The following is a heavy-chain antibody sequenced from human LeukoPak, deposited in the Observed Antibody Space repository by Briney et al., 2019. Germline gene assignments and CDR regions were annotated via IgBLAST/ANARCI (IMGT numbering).Heavy chain of an antibody. CDR3: ARIVSGSMIVAYYFDY. D-gene: IGHD3-22*01. V-gene: IGHV3-21*04. CDR2: ISSSSSYI. Sequence: GGSLRLSCAASGFTFSSYSMNWVRQAPGKGLEWVSSISSSSSYIYYADSVKGRFTISRDNAKNSLYLQMNSLRAEDMALYYCARIVSGSMIVAYYFDYWGQGTLVTVSS. CDR1: GFTFSSYS. J-gene: IGHJ4*02.